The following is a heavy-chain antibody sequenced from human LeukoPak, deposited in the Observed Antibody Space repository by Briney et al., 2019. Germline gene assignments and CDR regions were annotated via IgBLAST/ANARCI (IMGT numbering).Heavy chain of an antibody. CDR3: AKKDYGDYEGY. Sequence: PGGSLRLSCAASGFTFSSYGMHWVRQAPGKGLEWVAVIWYDGSNKYYADSVKGRFTISRDNSKNTLYLQMNSLRAEDTAVYYCAKKDYGDYEGYWGQGTLVTVSS. V-gene: IGHV3-33*06. CDR2: IWYDGSNK. D-gene: IGHD4-17*01. J-gene: IGHJ4*02. CDR1: GFTFSSYG.